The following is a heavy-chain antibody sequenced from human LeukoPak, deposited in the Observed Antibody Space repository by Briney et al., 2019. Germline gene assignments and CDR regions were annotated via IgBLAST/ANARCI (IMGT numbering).Heavy chain of an antibody. CDR2: ISGSGGST. CDR1: GFTFSTYA. J-gene: IGHJ4*02. D-gene: IGHD6-13*01. CDR3: AKALEQETVIALDS. Sequence: PGGFLRLSCAASGFTFSTYAMSWVRQAPGKGLEWVSAISGSGGSTYYADSVKGRFTISRDNSKNTLHLQMNSLRAEDTSIYFCAKALEQETVIALDSWGQGTLVTVSS. V-gene: IGHV3-23*01.